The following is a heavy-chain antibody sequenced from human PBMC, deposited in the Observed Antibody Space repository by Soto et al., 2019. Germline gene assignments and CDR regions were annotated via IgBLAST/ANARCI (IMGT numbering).Heavy chain of an antibody. Sequence: QVQLVQSGAEVKKPGASVKVSCKASGYTFTSYDISWVRQAPGPGLEWMGWISAYNGNTNYAQKLQGRVTMTTDTSTSTAYMELRSLRSDDTAVYYCAREPSGYSGYDYPRGYFDYWGRGTLVTVSS. V-gene: IGHV1-18*01. D-gene: IGHD5-12*01. CDR2: ISAYNGNT. CDR3: AREPSGYSGYDYPRGYFDY. J-gene: IGHJ4*02. CDR1: GYTFTSYD.